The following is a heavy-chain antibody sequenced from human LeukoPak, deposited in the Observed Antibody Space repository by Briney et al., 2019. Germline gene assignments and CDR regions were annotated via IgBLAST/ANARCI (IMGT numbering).Heavy chain of an antibody. D-gene: IGHD1-26*01. V-gene: IGHV4-59*01. CDR1: GGSINSYY. J-gene: IGHJ4*02. CDR2: IYYSGST. Sequence: KPSETLSLTCTVSGGSINSYYWSWIRQPPGKGLEWIAYIYYSGSTSYNPSLKSRVTISVDTPKNQFSLKLNSVTAADTAMYYCARLFHPALSGNYPFDYWGQGTLVTVSS. CDR3: ARLFHPALSGNYPFDY.